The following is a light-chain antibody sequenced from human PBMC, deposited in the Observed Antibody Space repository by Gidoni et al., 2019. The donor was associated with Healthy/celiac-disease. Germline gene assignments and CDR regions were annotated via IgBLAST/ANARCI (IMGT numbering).Light chain of an antibody. CDR1: SSNIGSNT. CDR2: SNN. J-gene: IGLJ3*02. CDR3: AAWDDSLNGPV. V-gene: IGLV1-44*01. Sequence: QSVLTQPPSASGTPGQGVTIPCSGSSSNIGSNTVNWYQQLPGTAPNLLIYSNNQRPSGVPDRFSGSKSGTSASLAISGLQSEDEADYYCAAWDDSLNGPVFGGGTKLTVL.